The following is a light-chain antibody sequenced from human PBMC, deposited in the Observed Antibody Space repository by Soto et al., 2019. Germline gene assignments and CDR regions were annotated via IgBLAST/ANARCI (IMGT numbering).Light chain of an antibody. CDR3: QAWDSSYV. Sequence: SSELTQPPSVSVSPGQTASITCSGDKLGHKYACWYQQKPGQSPVLVIYQDTKRPSGIPGRFSGSNSGNTATLTISGTQAMDEADYYCQAWDSSYVFGTGTKHTVL. J-gene: IGLJ1*01. CDR2: QDT. CDR1: KLGHKY. V-gene: IGLV3-1*01.